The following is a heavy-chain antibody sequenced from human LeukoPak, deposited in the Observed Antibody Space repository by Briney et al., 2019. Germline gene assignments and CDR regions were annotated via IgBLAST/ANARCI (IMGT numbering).Heavy chain of an antibody. CDR3: AKEEDMIVVVPFDY. Sequence: GGSLRLSCVASGFTFSGYGMHWVRQAPGKGLEWVAVISYDGSNKYYADSVKGRFTISRDNSKNTLYLQMNSLRAEDTAVYYCAKEEDMIVVVPFDYWGQGTLVTVSS. CDR1: GFTFSGYG. D-gene: IGHD3-22*01. J-gene: IGHJ4*02. V-gene: IGHV3-30*18. CDR2: ISYDGSNK.